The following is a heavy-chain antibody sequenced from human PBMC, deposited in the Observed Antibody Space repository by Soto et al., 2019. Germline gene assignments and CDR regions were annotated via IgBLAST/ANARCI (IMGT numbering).Heavy chain of an antibody. CDR3: ASHLLYYGSAPGRVDP. D-gene: IGHD3-10*01. CDR1: GFTFSSYA. J-gene: IGHJ5*02. V-gene: IGHV3-30-3*01. Sequence: GGSLRLSCAASGFTFSSYAMHWVRQAPGKGLEWVAVISYDGSNKYYADSVKGRFTISRDNSKNTLYLQMNSLRAEDTAVYYCASHLLYYGSAPGRVDPWGQGTLVTVSS. CDR2: ISYDGSNK.